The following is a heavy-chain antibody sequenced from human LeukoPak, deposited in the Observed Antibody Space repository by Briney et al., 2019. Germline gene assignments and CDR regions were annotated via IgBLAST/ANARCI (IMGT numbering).Heavy chain of an antibody. Sequence: SVKVSCKASGDSINAYTINWVRQAPGQGLEWMGGINPISGTANYAQRFQGKVTITADESTSTAYMELSSLRSEDTAVYYCARDKFLEWSSGFYGMDVWGQGTTVMVSS. CDR3: ARDKFLEWSSGFYGMDV. CDR2: INPISGTA. V-gene: IGHV1-69*13. CDR1: GDSINAYT. J-gene: IGHJ6*02. D-gene: IGHD3-3*01.